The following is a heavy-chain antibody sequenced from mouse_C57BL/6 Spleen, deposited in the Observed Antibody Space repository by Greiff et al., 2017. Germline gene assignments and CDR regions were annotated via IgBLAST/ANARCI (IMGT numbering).Heavy chain of an antibody. V-gene: IGHV1-82*01. J-gene: IGHJ2*01. CDR2: IYPGDGDT. Sequence: QVQLKESGPELVKPGASVKISCKASGYAFSSSWMNWVKQRPGKCLEWIGRIYPGDGDTNYNGKFKGKATLTADKSSSTAYMQLSSLTSEDSAVYFCARSGTFDYWGQGTTLTVSS. D-gene: IGHD3-1*01. CDR3: ARSGTFDY. CDR1: GYAFSSSW.